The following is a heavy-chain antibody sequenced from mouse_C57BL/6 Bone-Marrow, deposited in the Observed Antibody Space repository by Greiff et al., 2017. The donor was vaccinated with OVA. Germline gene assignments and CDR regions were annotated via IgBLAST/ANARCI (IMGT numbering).Heavy chain of an antibody. V-gene: IGHV14-4*01. CDR3: TRGVYYSNSGAMDY. Sequence: VQLQQSGAELVRPGASVKLSCTASGFNIKDDYMHWVKQRPEQGLEWIGWIDPENGDTEYASKFQGKATITEDTSSNTAYLQLSSLTSEDTAVYYCTRGVYYSNSGAMDYWGQGTSVTVSS. D-gene: IGHD2-5*01. CDR2: IDPENGDT. CDR1: GFNIKDDY. J-gene: IGHJ4*01.